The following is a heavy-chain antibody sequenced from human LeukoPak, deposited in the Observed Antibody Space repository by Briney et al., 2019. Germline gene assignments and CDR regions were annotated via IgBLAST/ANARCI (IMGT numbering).Heavy chain of an antibody. J-gene: IGHJ4*02. CDR3: ARDGVVTTHIDY. CDR2: IIPIFGTA. Sequence: SVKASCKASGGTFSSYAISWVRQAPGQGLEWMGRIIPIFGTANYAQKFQGRVTITTDESTSTAYMELSSLRSEDTAVYYCARDGVVTTHIDYWGQGTLVTVSS. CDR1: GGTFSSYA. V-gene: IGHV1-69*05. D-gene: IGHD3-3*01.